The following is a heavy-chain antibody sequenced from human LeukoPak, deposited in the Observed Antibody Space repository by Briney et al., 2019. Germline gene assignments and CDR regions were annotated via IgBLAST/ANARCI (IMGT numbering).Heavy chain of an antibody. V-gene: IGHV3-48*03. CDR3: ARERRVVVNWFDP. D-gene: IGHD3-22*01. Sequence: GGSLRLSCAASGFTFSSYEMNWVRQAPGKGLEWVSYISSSGSTIYYADSVKGRFTISRDNAKNTLYLQMNSLRAEDTAVYYCARERRVVVNWFDPWGQGTLVTVSS. CDR1: GFTFSSYE. CDR2: ISSSGSTI. J-gene: IGHJ5*02.